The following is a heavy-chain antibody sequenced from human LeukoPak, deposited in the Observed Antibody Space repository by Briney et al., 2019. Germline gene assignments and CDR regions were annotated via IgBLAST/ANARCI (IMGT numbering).Heavy chain of an antibody. V-gene: IGHV3-30*18. CDR3: AKEGSSSWYEVDY. Sequence: SGGSLRLSCAASGFTFSSYGMHWVRQAPDKGLEWVAVISYDGSNKYYADSVKGRFTISRDNSKNTLYLQMNSLRAEDTAVYYCAKEGSSSWYEVDYWGQGTLVTVSS. D-gene: IGHD6-13*01. CDR1: GFTFSSYG. J-gene: IGHJ4*02. CDR2: ISYDGSNK.